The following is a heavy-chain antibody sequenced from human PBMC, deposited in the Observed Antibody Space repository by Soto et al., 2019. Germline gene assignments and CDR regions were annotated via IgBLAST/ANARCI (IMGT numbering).Heavy chain of an antibody. CDR3: SRGDATTAAYYYYVDV. Sequence: EVQLVESGGGLVQPGGSLRLSCAASGFSFSDYWVHWVRQAPGKGLVWVSRINSDGSSTAYADFVKGRFTVSRDNTKNTLYLHMNRLGADDTAMYYCSRGDATTAAYYYYVDVWGKGTTVIVSS. D-gene: IGHD4-17*01. J-gene: IGHJ6*03. V-gene: IGHV3-74*01. CDR2: INSDGSST. CDR1: GFSFSDYW.